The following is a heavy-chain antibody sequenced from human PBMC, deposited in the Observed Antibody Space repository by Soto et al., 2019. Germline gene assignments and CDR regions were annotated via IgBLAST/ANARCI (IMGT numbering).Heavy chain of an antibody. CDR1: GFPFSIYS. Sequence: EVQLVESGGGLVQPGGSLRLSCAASGFPFSIYSRNWVRQAPGKGLEWSSYITSDTNTIKYADSVKGRFTISRDNAKNLVYLQMNSLGDEDTAVYFCARSVEGHFDYWGQGTVVTVSS. CDR2: ITSDTNTI. CDR3: ARSVEGHFDY. V-gene: IGHV3-48*02. D-gene: IGHD6-19*01. J-gene: IGHJ4*02.